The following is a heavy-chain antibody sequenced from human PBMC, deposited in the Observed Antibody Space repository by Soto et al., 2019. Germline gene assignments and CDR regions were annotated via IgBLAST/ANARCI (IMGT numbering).Heavy chain of an antibody. V-gene: IGHV1-24*01. J-gene: IGHJ3*02. D-gene: IGHD3-9*01. Sequence: QVQLVQSGAEVKKPGASVKVSCKVSGYTLTELSMHWVRQAPGKGLEWMGGFDPEDGETIYAQKFQGRVTMTEDTYKATAYMELSSLRSGDTAVYYCATDTTMVLSGYQTAFDIWGQGTMVTVSS. CDR1: GYTLTELS. CDR2: FDPEDGET. CDR3: ATDTTMVLSGYQTAFDI.